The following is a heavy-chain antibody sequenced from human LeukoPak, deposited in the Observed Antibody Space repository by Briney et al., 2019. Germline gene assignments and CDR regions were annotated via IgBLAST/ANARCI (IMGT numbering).Heavy chain of an antibody. D-gene: IGHD6-13*01. J-gene: IGHJ4*02. Sequence: SETLSLTCTVSGGSISSYYWSWIRQPPGKGLEWIGEINHSGSTNYNPSLKSRVTISVDTSKNQFSLKLSSVTAADTAVYYCARTVTSWTAGTVAFDYWGQGTLVTVSS. CDR3: ARTVTSWTAGTVAFDY. V-gene: IGHV4-34*01. CDR1: GGSISSYY. CDR2: INHSGST.